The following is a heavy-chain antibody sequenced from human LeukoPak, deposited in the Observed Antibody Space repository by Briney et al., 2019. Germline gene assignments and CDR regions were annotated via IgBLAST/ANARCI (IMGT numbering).Heavy chain of an antibody. CDR3: ARAPELLPLDY. Sequence: PSETLSLTCAVYGGSFSGYYWSWIRQPPGKGLEWIGEINHSGSTNHNPSLKSRVTISVDTSKNQFSLKLSSVTAADTAVYYCARAPELLPLDYWGQGTLVTVSS. CDR2: INHSGST. D-gene: IGHD2-15*01. J-gene: IGHJ4*02. CDR1: GGSFSGYY. V-gene: IGHV4-34*01.